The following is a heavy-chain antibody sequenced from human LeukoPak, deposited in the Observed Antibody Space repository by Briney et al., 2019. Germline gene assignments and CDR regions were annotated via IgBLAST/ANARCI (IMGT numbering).Heavy chain of an antibody. V-gene: IGHV3-9*01. J-gene: IGHJ4*02. CDR3: AKVSYDSSGSYFSLDY. Sequence: GGSLRLSCAASGFTFSTYWMSWVRQAPGKGLEWVSGISWNSVDIGYGDSVKGRFTISRDNAKNSLFLQMNSLGADDTALYYCAKVSYDSSGSYFSLDYWGQGTLVTVSS. CDR2: ISWNSVDI. D-gene: IGHD3-22*01. CDR1: GFTFSTYW.